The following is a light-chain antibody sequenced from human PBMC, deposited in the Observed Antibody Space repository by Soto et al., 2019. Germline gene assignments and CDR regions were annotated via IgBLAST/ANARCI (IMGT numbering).Light chain of an antibody. J-gene: IGLJ3*02. CDR2: EVS. V-gene: IGLV2-14*01. CDR3: TSYTSSSANWV. Sequence: QSALTQPASVSGSPGQSITISCTGTSSDVGGYNYVSRYQQHPGKAPKLMIYEVSYRPSGISNRFSGSKSGNTASLTISGLQAEDEADYYCTSYTSSSANWVFGGGTKLTVL. CDR1: SSDVGGYNY.